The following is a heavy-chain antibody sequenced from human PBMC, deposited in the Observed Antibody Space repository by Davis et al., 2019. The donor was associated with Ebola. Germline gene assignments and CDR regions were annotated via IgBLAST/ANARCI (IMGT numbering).Heavy chain of an antibody. CDR3: GKVRASGELLSVVFDY. V-gene: IGHV3-30-3*01. Sequence: GESLKISCAASGFTFSSYAMHWVRQAPGKGLEWVAVISYDGSNKYYADSVKGRFTISRDNSKNTLYLQMSSLIPEDTAVYYCGKVRASGELLSVVFDYWGQGTLVTVSS. CDR2: ISYDGSNK. J-gene: IGHJ4*02. CDR1: GFTFSSYA. D-gene: IGHD3-10*01.